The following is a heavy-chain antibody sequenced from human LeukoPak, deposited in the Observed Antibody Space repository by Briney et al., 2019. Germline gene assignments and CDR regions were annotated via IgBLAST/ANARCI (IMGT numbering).Heavy chain of an antibody. CDR1: GGTFSSYA. CDR3: ARYLIRYCSSTSCFDAFDI. V-gene: IGHV1-69*01. J-gene: IGHJ3*02. CDR2: IIPIFGTA. D-gene: IGHD2-2*01. Sequence: ASVKVSCKASGGTFSSYAISWVRQAPGQGLEWMGGIIPIFGTANYAQKLQGRVTITADESTSTAYMELSSLRSEDTAVYYCARYLIRYCSSTSCFDAFDIWGQGTMVTVSS.